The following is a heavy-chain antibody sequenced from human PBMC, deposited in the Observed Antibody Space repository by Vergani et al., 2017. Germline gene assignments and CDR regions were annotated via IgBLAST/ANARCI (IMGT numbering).Heavy chain of an antibody. CDR2: ISSSSSTI. CDR1: GFTFSSYS. CDR3: ARGGYYYYYYGMDV. J-gene: IGHJ6*02. D-gene: IGHD2-15*01. V-gene: IGHV3-48*04. Sequence: EVQLVESGGGLVQPGGSLRLSCAASGFTFSSYSMNWVRQAPGKGLEWVSYISSSSSTIYYADSVKGRFTISRDNAKNSLYLQMDSLRAEDTAVYYCARGGYYYYYYGMDVWGQGTTVTVSS.